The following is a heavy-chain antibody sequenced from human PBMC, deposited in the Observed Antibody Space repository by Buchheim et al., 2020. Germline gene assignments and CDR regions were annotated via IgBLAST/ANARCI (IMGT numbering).Heavy chain of an antibody. Sequence: QADLEESGGEVKKPGASVKVSCKASGYRFTRYGISWVRQAPGQGLEWMGWIAVYNGRTDYAQKFQGRVNMTIDPSTNTANMELRSLTSGDTAMYYCARTHGDFYWFFDLWGRGTL. V-gene: IGHV1-18*01. J-gene: IGHJ2*01. D-gene: IGHD4-17*01. CDR2: IAVYNGRT. CDR1: GYRFTRYG. CDR3: ARTHGDFYWFFDL.